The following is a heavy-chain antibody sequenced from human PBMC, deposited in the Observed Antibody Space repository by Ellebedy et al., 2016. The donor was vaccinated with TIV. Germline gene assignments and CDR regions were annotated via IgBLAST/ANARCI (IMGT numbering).Heavy chain of an antibody. D-gene: IGHD2-8*01. CDR1: GFTFSSYW. CDR3: AREMVYYFDY. J-gene: IGHJ4*02. CDR2: IKQDGSEK. Sequence: GESLKISCAASGFTFSSYWMSWVRQAPGKGLEWVANIKQDGSEKYYVDSVKGRFTISRDNAKTSLSLQMNSLRAEDTAVYYCAREMVYYFDYWGQGTLVTVSS. V-gene: IGHV3-7*04.